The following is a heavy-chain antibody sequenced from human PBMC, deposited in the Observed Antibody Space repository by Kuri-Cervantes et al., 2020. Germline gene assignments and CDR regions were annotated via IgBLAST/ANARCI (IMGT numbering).Heavy chain of an antibody. V-gene: IGHV3-7*04. CDR2: IKQDGSER. J-gene: IGHJ3*02. D-gene: IGHD1-26*01. Sequence: LSLTCAASGFTFSPYWMIWVRQPTGKGQEWVANIKQDGSERYYVDSVTGRFTISRDNAKNSLFLQMNSLRAEDTALLYCARVVPTEDAFDIWGQGTMVTVSS. CDR3: ARVVPTEDAFDI. CDR1: GFTFSPYW.